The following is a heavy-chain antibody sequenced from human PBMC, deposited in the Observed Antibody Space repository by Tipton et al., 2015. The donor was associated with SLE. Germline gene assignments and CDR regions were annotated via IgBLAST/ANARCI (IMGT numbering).Heavy chain of an antibody. Sequence: TLSLTCNVSGGSISSYYWTWIRQPAGRGLEWLAYRFHDGNINYNPSLKTRLTMSVDTSRDQFSLTLNSVTAADTGIYYCARGREWNWSPYYMDVWGKGTTVTVSS. CDR1: GGSISSYY. CDR3: ARGREWNWSPYYMDV. J-gene: IGHJ6*03. CDR2: RFHDGNI. D-gene: IGHD1-1*01. V-gene: IGHV4-59*01.